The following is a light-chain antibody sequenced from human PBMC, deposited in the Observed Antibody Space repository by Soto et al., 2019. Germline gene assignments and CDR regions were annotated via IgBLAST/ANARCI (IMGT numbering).Light chain of an antibody. CDR1: QSVSGSY. CDR2: GTS. CDR3: QQRSNWPS. J-gene: IGKJ4*01. Sequence: EIVLTQSPGTLSLSPGERATLSCRASQSVSGSYLVWYQQKPGQAPRLLIYGTSSRATGIPDRFSGSGSGTDFTLTISSLEPEDFAVYYCQQRSNWPSFGGGTKVDIK. V-gene: IGKV3D-20*02.